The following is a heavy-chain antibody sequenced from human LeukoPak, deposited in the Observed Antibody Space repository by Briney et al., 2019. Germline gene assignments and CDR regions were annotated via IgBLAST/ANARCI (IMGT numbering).Heavy chain of an antibody. Sequence: GASVKVSCKASGYTFTSFGISWVRQAPGQGLEWMGWISAYNLNTNYAQKLQGRVIMTTDTSTSTAYMELRSLRSDDTAVYYCVRDGGVLFGEFPFDYWGQGTLVTVSS. D-gene: IGHD3-10*02. CDR2: ISAYNLNT. CDR1: GYTFTSFG. CDR3: VRDGGVLFGEFPFDY. J-gene: IGHJ4*02. V-gene: IGHV1-18*01.